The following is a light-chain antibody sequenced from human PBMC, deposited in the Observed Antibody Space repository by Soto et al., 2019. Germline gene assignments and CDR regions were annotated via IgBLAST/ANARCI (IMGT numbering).Light chain of an antibody. CDR1: QTIRKS. V-gene: IGKV1-39*01. CDR2: GAS. CDR3: QQSYSTPWT. J-gene: IGKJ1*01. Sequence: DIQLTQSPSSLSASIGDRVTITCRASQTIRKSLNWYQQKPETAPKLLIFGASSLQSGVPSRFSASGSRTEFTLTIKSLQPEDFATYHCQQSYSTPWTFGQGTKVAV.